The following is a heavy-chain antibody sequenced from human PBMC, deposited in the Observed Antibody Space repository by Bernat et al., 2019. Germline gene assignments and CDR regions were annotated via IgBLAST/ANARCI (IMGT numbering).Heavy chain of an antibody. J-gene: IGHJ6*03. V-gene: IGHV3-30*18. CDR1: GFTFSSYG. CDR3: AKDGYSSGWSLNYYYYMDV. CDR2: ISYDGSNK. Sequence: QVQLVESGGGVVQPGRSLRLSCAASGFTFSSYGMHWVRQAPGKGLEWVAVISYDGSNKYYADSVKGRFTISRDNSKNTLYLQMNSLRAEDTAVYYCAKDGYSSGWSLNYYYYMDVWGKRTTVTVSS. D-gene: IGHD6-19*01.